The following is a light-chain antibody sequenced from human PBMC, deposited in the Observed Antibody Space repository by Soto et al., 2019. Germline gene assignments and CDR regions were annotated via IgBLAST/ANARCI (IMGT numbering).Light chain of an antibody. CDR3: QQYGSSGT. V-gene: IGKV3-20*01. CDR1: QSVSNNY. CDR2: GAS. J-gene: IGKJ1*01. Sequence: EIVLPQSPGTLSLSPGERATLSCRASQSVSNNYLAWYQQKPGQAPRLLIYGASNSATGIPDRFSGSGSGTDFTLTISRLEPEDFAVYYCQQYGSSGTFGQGTKVDI.